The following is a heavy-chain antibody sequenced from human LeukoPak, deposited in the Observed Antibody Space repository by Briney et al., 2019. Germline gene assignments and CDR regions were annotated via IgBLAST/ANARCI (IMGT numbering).Heavy chain of an antibody. CDR1: GDSIYSYY. CDR2: IYYRGTT. CDR3: ARLPRYDGYDHFDY. D-gene: IGHD5-12*01. Sequence: SETLSLTCTVPGDSIYSYYWSWIRQPPGKGLEWIGYIYYRGTTSYNPFLKSRVTISVDTSKNQFSLKLNSVTAANTAVYYCARLPRYDGYDHFDYWGQGILVIVSS. J-gene: IGHJ4*02. V-gene: IGHV4-59*12.